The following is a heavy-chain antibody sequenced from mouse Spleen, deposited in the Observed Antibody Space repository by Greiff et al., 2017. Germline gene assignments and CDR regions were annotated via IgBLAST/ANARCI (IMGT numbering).Heavy chain of an antibody. CDR1: GFNIKDYY. Sequence: EVQLQQSGAELVRPGASVKLSCTASGFNIKDYYMHWVKQRPEQGLEWIGRIDPEDGDTEYAPKFQGKATMTADTSSNTAYLQLSSLTSEDTAVYYCTTSGSSYDAMDYWGQGTSVTVSS. CDR2: IDPEDGDT. V-gene: IGHV14-1*01. CDR3: TTSGSSYDAMDY. J-gene: IGHJ4*01. D-gene: IGHD1-1*01.